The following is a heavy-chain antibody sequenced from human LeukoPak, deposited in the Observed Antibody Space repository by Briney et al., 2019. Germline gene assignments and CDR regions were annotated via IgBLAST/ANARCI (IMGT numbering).Heavy chain of an antibody. CDR3: ARGAVAVYAFDI. Sequence: PGRSLRLSCAASGFTFGSYGMHWVRQAPGKGLEWVAVIWYDGSNKYYADSVKGRFTISRDNSKNTLYLQMNSLRAEDTAVYYCARGAVAVYAFDIWGQGTMVTVSS. J-gene: IGHJ3*02. D-gene: IGHD6-19*01. V-gene: IGHV3-33*01. CDR2: IWYDGSNK. CDR1: GFTFGSYG.